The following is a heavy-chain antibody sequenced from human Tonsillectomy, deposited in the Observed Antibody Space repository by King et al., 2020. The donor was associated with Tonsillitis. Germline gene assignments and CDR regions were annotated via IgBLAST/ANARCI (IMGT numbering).Heavy chain of an antibody. CDR3: VRDYGDYAYDY. Sequence: VQLVESGGGVVQPGRSLRLSCAASGFTFSSFSMHWVRQAPGKGLEWVAVISYDENNKYYADSVKGRFTISRDNSKNTLYLQMNSLRAEDTAVYYCVRDYGDYAYDYWGQGPLVTVSS. V-gene: IGHV3-30*04. D-gene: IGHD4-17*01. CDR2: ISYDENNK. J-gene: IGHJ4*02. CDR1: GFTFSSFS.